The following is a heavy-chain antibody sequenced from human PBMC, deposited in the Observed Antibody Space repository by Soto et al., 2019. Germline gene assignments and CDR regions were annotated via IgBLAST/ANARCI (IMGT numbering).Heavy chain of an antibody. CDR1: GFTFSSYS. J-gene: IGHJ6*02. Sequence: ESGGGLVQPGGSLRLSCAASGFTFSSYSMNWVRQAPGKGLEWVSYISSSSTIYYADSVKGQFTISRDNAKNSLYLQMNSLRDEDTAVYYCARDMGSRFYYYGMDVWGQGTTVTVSS. CDR2: ISSSSTI. CDR3: ARDMGSRFYYYGMDV. V-gene: IGHV3-48*02. D-gene: IGHD2-15*01.